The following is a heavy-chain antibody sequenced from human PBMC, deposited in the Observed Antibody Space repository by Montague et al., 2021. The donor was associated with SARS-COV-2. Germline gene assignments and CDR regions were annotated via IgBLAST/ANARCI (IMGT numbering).Heavy chain of an antibody. CDR2: IYYSGST. J-gene: IGHJ4*02. Sequence: SETLSLTCTVSGGSISSSSYYWGWIRQPPGKGLEWIGNIYYSGSTYYNPSLKSRVTISVDTSKNQFSLTLSSVTAAGTAVYYCARGWFAPMLVVVIRRPFDYWCQGALVTVSS. D-gene: IGHD3-22*01. CDR1: GGSISSSSYY. V-gene: IGHV4-39*07. CDR3: ARGWFAPMLVVVIRRPFDY.